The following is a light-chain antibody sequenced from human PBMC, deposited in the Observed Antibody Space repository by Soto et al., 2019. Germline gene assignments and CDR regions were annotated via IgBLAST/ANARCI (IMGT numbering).Light chain of an antibody. J-gene: IGLJ3*02. CDR1: SSNIGAGYD. V-gene: IGLV1-40*01. CDR2: GNI. CDR3: QSYDSSLSGCV. Sequence: VLTQPPSVSGAPGQRVTISCTGSSSNIGAGYDVHWYQQLPGTAPKLLIYGNINRPSGVPDRFSGSKSGTSASLAITGLQAEDEADYYCQSYDSSLSGCVFGGGTKLTVL.